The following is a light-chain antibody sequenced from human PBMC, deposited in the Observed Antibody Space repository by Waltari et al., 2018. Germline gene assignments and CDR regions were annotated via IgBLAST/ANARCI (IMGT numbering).Light chain of an antibody. CDR1: ESISVW. V-gene: IGKV1-5*03. CDR3: QQYNAHPWT. J-gene: IGKJ1*01. CDR2: KAS. Sequence: DIQMTQSPLTLSASVGDRVTISCRASESISVWVAWYQQKPGKAPNLLIYKASTFERGVSARFSGSGSGTEFTLTITSLQPEDFATYHCQQYNAHPWTFGQGTKVDMK.